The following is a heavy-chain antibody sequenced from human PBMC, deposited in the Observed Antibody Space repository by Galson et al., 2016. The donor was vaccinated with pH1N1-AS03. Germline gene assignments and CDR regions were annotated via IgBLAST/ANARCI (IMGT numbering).Heavy chain of an antibody. CDR2: INPVTGET. Sequence: SVKVSCKASGYTFTTYYVHWVRQAPGQGLEWVGRINPVTGETDSPQKFQDRVTLTRDKSISTAYLDLSGLTFDDTAVYYCALLPVPTTPGYWDHGTLVTVSS. V-gene: IGHV1-2*06. CDR1: GYTFTTYY. J-gene: IGHJ4*01. D-gene: IGHD2-15*01. CDR3: ALLPVPTTPGY.